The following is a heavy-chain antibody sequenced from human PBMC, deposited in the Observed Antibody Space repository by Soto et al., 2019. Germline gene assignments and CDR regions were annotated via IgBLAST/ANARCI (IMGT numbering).Heavy chain of an antibody. CDR2: IWYDGSNK. CDR1: GFTFSSYG. Sequence: GGSLRLSCAASGFTFSSYGMHWVRQAPGKGLEWVAVIWYDGSNKYYADSVKGRFTISRDNSKNTLYLQMNSLRAEDTAVYYCARARDGAAGRAAFDIWGQGTIVTVSS. D-gene: IGHD6-13*01. CDR3: ARARDGAAGRAAFDI. V-gene: IGHV3-33*01. J-gene: IGHJ3*02.